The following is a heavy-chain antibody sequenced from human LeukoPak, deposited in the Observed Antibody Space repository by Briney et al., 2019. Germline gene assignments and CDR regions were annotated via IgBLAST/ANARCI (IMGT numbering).Heavy chain of an antibody. J-gene: IGHJ4*02. CDR2: ISYDGSNK. CDR1: GFTFSSYA. CDR3: ARAPTPAVAAFFDY. Sequence: GGSLRLSCAASGFTFSSYAMHWVRQAPGKGLEWVAVISYDGSNKYYADSVKGRFTISRDNSKNTLYLQMNSLRAEDTAVYYCARAPTPAVAAFFDYWGQGTLVTVSS. V-gene: IGHV3-30*04. D-gene: IGHD6-19*01.